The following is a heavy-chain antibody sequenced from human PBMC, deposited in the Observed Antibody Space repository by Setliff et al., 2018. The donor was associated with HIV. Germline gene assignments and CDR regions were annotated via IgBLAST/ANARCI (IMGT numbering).Heavy chain of an antibody. D-gene: IGHD6-13*01. J-gene: IGHJ4*02. CDR2: IYHSGST. CDR3: ARHWLKPIQELQQLPLLDYFDY. V-gene: IGHV4-38-2*01. CDR1: SYSISSGYY. Sequence: PSETLSLTCAVSSYSISSGYYWGWIRQPPGKGLEWIGSIYHSGSTYYNPSIKSRVTISVDTSKNQFSLKLSSVTAADTAVYYCARHWLKPIQELQQLPLLDYFDYWGQGTLVTVSS.